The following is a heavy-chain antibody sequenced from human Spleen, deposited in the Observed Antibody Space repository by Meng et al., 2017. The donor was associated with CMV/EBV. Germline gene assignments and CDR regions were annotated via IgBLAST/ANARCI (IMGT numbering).Heavy chain of an antibody. CDR2: IRHDGSNR. Sequence: GESLKISCAASGFSFSNYGMHWVRQVPGKGLEWVAFIRHDGSNRYYRDSIKGRFAISRDNSKNTLYLQMNSLRADDTAVYYCAKEYSWSADRHFDYWGQGTLVTVSS. CDR1: GFSFSNYG. CDR3: AKEYSWSADRHFDY. J-gene: IGHJ4*02. V-gene: IGHV3-30*02. D-gene: IGHD1-20*01.